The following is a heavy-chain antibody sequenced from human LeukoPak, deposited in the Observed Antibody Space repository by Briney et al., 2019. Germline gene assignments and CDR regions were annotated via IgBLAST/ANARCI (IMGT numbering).Heavy chain of an antibody. CDR2: IYHSGST. D-gene: IGHD4-17*01. V-gene: IGHV4-38-2*01. Sequence: PSETLSLTCAVSGYSISSGYYWGWIRQPPGKGLEGIGSIYHSGSTYYNPSLKSRVTISVDTSKNQFSLKLSSVTAADTAVYYCARKLYGDYRFDYWGQGALVTVSS. CDR3: ARKLYGDYRFDY. J-gene: IGHJ4*02. CDR1: GYSISSGYY.